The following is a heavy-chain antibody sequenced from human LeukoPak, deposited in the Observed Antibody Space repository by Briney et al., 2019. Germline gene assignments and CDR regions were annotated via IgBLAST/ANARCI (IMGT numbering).Heavy chain of an antibody. D-gene: IGHD3-22*01. CDR2: IYHSGST. V-gene: IGHV4-38-2*01. CDR1: GYSISSGYY. J-gene: IGHJ4*02. CDR3: ARLPLYYDSSGYQD. Sequence: SETLSLTCAVSGYSISSGYYWGWIRQPPGKGLEWIGSIYHSGSTYYNPSLKSRVTVSVDTSKNQFSLKLSSVTAADTAVYYCARLPLYYDSSGYQDWGQGTLVTVSS.